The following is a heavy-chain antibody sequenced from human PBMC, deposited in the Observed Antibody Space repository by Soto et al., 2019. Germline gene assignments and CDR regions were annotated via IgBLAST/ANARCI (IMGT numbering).Heavy chain of an antibody. V-gene: IGHV2-5*02. CDR2: IYWDDDK. CDR1: GFSLTTGGVA. Sequence: QITLKESGPTLVKPTQTLTLTCTFSGFSLTTGGVAVGWIRQPPGKALEWLALIYWDDDKRYSPSLKSRLSXXXXXXXXXXXXXXXXXXXXXXXXXXXXXXXXXXXXXXXXXXXGLWGRGTLVTVSS. J-gene: IGHJ2*01. CDR3: XXXXXXXXXXXXXXXXGL.